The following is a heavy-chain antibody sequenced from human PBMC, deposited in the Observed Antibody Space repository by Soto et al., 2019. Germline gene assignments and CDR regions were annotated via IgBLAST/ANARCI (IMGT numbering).Heavy chain of an antibody. Sequence: QVQLVQSGAEVKKPGASVKVSCKASGYTFTSYGISWVRQAPGQGLEWMGWISAYNGNTNYAQKLQGRVTMTTDTSTSKAYMELRSLRSDDTAVYYCARDGGYCSGGSCYPYYYYGMDVWGQGTTVTVSS. CDR2: ISAYNGNT. CDR1: GYTFTSYG. V-gene: IGHV1-18*01. J-gene: IGHJ6*02. CDR3: ARDGGYCSGGSCYPYYYYGMDV. D-gene: IGHD2-15*01.